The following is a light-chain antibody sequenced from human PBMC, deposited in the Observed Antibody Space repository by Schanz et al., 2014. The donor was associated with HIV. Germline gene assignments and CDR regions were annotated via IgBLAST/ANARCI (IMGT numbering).Light chain of an antibody. CDR3: NSYTSSSTLV. Sequence: QSALTQPASVSGSPGQSITISCTGTSSDVGVYNYVSWYQQHPGKAPKLMIYDVNNRPSGVSNRFSGSKSGNTASLTISGLQAEDEADYYCNSYTSSSTLVFGGGTQLTVL. CDR1: SSDVGVYNY. J-gene: IGLJ3*02. CDR2: DVN. V-gene: IGLV2-14*03.